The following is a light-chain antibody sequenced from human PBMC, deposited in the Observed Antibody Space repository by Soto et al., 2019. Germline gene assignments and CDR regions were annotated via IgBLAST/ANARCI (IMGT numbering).Light chain of an antibody. V-gene: IGLV2-14*01. CDR1: SSDFGGYNY. Sequence: QSALTQPASVSGSPGQSITISCTGTSSDFGGYNYVSWYQQHPGKAPKLMIYEVSNRPSGVSNRFSGSKSGNTASLTISGLQAEDEADYYCSSYTSSSHVVFGGGTKVTVL. CDR3: SSYTSSSHVV. CDR2: EVS. J-gene: IGLJ2*01.